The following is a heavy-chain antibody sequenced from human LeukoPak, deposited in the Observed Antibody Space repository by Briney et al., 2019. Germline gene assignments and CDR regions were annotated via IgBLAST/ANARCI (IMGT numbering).Heavy chain of an antibody. CDR3: ARAFSNSRLYYFDY. CDR2: INPNSGGT. CDR1: GYTFTSYF. V-gene: IGHV1-2*02. Sequence: ASVKVSCKASGYTFTSYFIHWVRQAPGQGLEWVGWINPNSGGTNDAQKFQGRVTMTRDTSIRTAYMELSSLRSDDTAVYYCARAFSNSRLYYFDYWGQGTLVTVSS. D-gene: IGHD6-6*01. J-gene: IGHJ4*02.